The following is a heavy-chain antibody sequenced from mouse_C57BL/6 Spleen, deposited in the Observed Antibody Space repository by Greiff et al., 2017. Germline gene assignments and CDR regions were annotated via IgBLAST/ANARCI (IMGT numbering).Heavy chain of an antibody. CDR3: TRDFPHYFDY. V-gene: IGHV1-15*01. CDR1: GYTFTDYE. CDR2: IDPETGGT. J-gene: IGHJ2*01. Sequence: QVQLQQSGAELVRPGASVTLSCKASGYTFTDYEMHWVKQTPVHGLEWIGAIDPETGGTAYNQKFKGKAILTADKSSSTAYMELRSLTSEDSAVYYCTRDFPHYFDYWGQGTTLTVSS.